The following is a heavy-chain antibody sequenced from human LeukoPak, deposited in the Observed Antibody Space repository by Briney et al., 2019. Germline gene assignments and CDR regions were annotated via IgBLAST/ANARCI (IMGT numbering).Heavy chain of an antibody. CDR1: GFTFTYYW. J-gene: IGHJ4*02. D-gene: IGHD6-25*01. CDR2: IKQDGSET. V-gene: IGHV3-7*01. Sequence: PGGSLRLSCGASGFTFTYYWMSWVRQAPGKGLEWVAIIKQDGSETHYVDSVKGRFTISRDNAKNSLFLQMNSLRGEDTAVYYCARVADSGGWYFDFWGQGTLVTVSS. CDR3: ARVADSGGWYFDF.